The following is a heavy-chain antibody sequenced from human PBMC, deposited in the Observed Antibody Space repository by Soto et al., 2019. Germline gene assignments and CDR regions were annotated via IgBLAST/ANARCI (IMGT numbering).Heavy chain of an antibody. D-gene: IGHD3-10*01. Sequence: PSETLSLTCTVSGGSISSYYWSWIRQPPGKGLEWIGYIYYSGSTNYNPSLKSRVTISVDTSKNQFSLKLSSVTAADTAVYYCARDRYGSGSYVDYWGQGTPGTVSS. J-gene: IGHJ4*02. CDR2: IYYSGST. CDR3: ARDRYGSGSYVDY. V-gene: IGHV4-59*01. CDR1: GGSISSYY.